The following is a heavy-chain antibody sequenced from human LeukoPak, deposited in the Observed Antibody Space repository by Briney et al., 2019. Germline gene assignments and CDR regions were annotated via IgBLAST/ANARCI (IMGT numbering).Heavy chain of an antibody. J-gene: IGHJ4*02. V-gene: IGHV3-48*01. D-gene: IGHD2-8*01. Sequence: AXXGFTXRSXXXNWVRQAPGKXXXXXSYXXSSSSTIYYADSVKGRFTISRENAKNSVYLQMNRLRAEDTAVYYCARDWSGYCTNGVCYGFGYWGQGTLVTVSS. CDR3: ARDWSGYCTNGVCYGFGY. CDR2: XXSSSSTI. CDR1: GFTXRSXX.